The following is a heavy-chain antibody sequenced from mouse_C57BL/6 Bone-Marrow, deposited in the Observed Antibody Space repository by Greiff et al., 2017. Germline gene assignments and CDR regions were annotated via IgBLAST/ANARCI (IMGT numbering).Heavy chain of an antibody. V-gene: IGHV5-6*01. J-gene: IGHJ3*01. D-gene: IGHD3-2*02. Sequence: EVTLVESGGDLVKPGGSLKLSCAASGFTFSSYGMSWVRQTPDKRLEWVATISSGGSYTYYPDSVKGRFTISRDNAKNTLYLQMSSLKSEDTAMYYCARHSSGPADWGQGTLVTVSA. CDR2: ISSGGSYT. CDR3: ARHSSGPAD. CDR1: GFTFSSYG.